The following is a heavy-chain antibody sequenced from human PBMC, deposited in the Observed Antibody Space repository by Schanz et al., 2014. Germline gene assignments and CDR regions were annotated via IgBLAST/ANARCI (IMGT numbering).Heavy chain of an antibody. CDR1: GFAVDNYY. CDR2: IFTDGRT. J-gene: IGHJ5*01. V-gene: IGHV3-66*02. D-gene: IGHD2-15*01. Sequence: EVQLVASGGGLVQPGGSLRLSCAASGFAVDNYYMSCVHQAPGRGLEWVSIIFTDGRTYYADSVKGRFTISRDSSKNTLFLQMNSLRTEDTAVYYCARLDPYCRSGTCSRAFDSWGQGTLVTASS. CDR3: ARLDPYCRSGTCSRAFDS.